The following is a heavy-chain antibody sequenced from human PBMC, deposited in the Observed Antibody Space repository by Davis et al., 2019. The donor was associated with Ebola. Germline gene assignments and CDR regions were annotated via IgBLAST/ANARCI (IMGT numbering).Heavy chain of an antibody. J-gene: IGHJ6*02. Sequence: SLNIPCVASGFTFDDYAMQWVRQPPGKGLGWVSGISWRSGSRGYADSVKGRFTVSRDNSKKALYLQMNSLRVEDTALYYCVAANYYGMDVWGQGTAVTVS. CDR3: VAANYYGMDV. CDR2: ISWRSGSR. CDR1: GFTFDDYA. V-gene: IGHV3-9*01. D-gene: IGHD6-25*01.